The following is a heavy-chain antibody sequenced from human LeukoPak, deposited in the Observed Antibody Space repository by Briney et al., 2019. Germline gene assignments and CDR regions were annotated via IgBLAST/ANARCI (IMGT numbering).Heavy chain of an antibody. CDR3: ARDQVYYYGMDV. CDR1: GGSISSGGYY. J-gene: IGHJ6*02. Sequence: SETLSLTCTVSGGSISSGGYYWSWIRQHPGKGLEWIGYIYYSGSTYYNPSLKSRVTISVDTSNNQFSLRLTSVTAADTAVYYCARDQVYYYGMDVWGQGTTVTVSS. CDR2: IYYSGST. V-gene: IGHV4-31*03.